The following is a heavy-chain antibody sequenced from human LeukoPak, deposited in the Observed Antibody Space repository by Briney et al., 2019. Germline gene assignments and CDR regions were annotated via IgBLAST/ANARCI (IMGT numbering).Heavy chain of an antibody. V-gene: IGHV4-34*01. J-gene: IGHJ4*02. Sequence: PSETLSLTCAVYGGSFSGYYWSWIRQPPGKGLEWIGEIYHSGSTNYNPSLKSRVTISVDKSKNQFSLKLSSVTAADTAVYYCASLTGYSSSWNFDYWGQGTLVTVSS. D-gene: IGHD6-13*01. CDR1: GGSFSGYY. CDR3: ASLTGYSSSWNFDY. CDR2: IYHSGST.